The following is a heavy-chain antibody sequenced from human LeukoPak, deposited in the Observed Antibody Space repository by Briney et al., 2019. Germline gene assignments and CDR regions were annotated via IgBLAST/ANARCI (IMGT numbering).Heavy chain of an antibody. D-gene: IGHD5-24*01. CDR2: ISSSSSYI. J-gene: IGHJ4*02. CDR1: GFTFSSYS. Sequence: GGSLRLSCAASGFTFSSYSMNWVRQAPGKGVEWVSSISSSSSYIYYADSVKGRFTISRDYAKNALYLQMNSLRAEDTAVYYCARDLVVKRWLQPKAPSFDYWGQGTLVTVSS. V-gene: IGHV3-21*01. CDR3: ARDLVVKRWLQPKAPSFDY.